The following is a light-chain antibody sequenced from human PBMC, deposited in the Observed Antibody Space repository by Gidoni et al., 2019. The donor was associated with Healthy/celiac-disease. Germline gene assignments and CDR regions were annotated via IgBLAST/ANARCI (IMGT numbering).Light chain of an antibody. V-gene: IGKV1-5*03. CDR2: KAS. CDR1: QSISSW. Sequence: DIQMTQTPSTLSAPVGDRVTITCRASQSISSWLAWYQQKPGKAPKLLIYKASSLESGVPSRFSGSGPGTEFTLTISSLQPDDFATYYCQQYNSFRTFGQGTKVEIK. J-gene: IGKJ1*01. CDR3: QQYNSFRT.